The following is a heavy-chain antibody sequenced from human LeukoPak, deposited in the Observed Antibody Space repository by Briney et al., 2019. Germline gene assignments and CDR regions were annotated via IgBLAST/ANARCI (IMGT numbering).Heavy chain of an antibody. J-gene: IGHJ4*02. CDR3: ARVPSMAVAGFYFDY. D-gene: IGHD6-19*01. V-gene: IGHV3-30-3*01. CDR1: GFTFSSYA. CDR2: ISYDGSNK. Sequence: GGSLRLSCAASGFTFSSYAMHWVRQAPGKGLEWAAVISYDGSNKYYADSVKGRFTISRDNSKNTLYLQMNSLRAEDTAVYYCARVPSMAVAGFYFDYWGQGTLVTVSS.